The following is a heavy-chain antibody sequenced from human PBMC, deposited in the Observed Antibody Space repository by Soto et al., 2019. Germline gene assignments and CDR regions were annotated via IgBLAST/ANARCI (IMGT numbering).Heavy chain of an antibody. Sequence: QVQLVESGGGVVQPGRSLRLSCAASGFTFSTYGMHWVRQAPGKGLEWVALIWSDGSNKYYADSVKGRFTISRDNSKKTLYLQMNSLRAEDTAVYYCVRVFENYYFDLWGQGNMVTVSS. CDR1: GFTFSTYG. D-gene: IGHD3-3*01. J-gene: IGHJ4*02. V-gene: IGHV3-33*01. CDR2: IWSDGSNK. CDR3: VRVFENYYFDL.